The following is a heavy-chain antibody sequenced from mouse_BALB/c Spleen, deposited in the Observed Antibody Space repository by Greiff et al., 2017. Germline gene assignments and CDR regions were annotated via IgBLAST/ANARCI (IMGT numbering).Heavy chain of an antibody. Sequence: EVMLVESGGGLVKPGGSLKLSCAASGFTFSSYAMSWVRQTPEKRLEWVASISSGGSTYYPDSVKGRFTISRDNARNILYLQMSSLRSEDTAMYYCAREYYGSSYWYFDVWGAGTTVTVSS. J-gene: IGHJ1*01. CDR3: AREYYGSSYWYFDV. D-gene: IGHD1-1*01. CDR1: GFTFSSYA. CDR2: ISSGGST. V-gene: IGHV5-6-5*01.